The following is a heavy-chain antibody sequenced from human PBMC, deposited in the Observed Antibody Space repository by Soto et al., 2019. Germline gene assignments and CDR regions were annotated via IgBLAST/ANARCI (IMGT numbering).Heavy chain of an antibody. V-gene: IGHV3-30-3*01. CDR2: ISSDGSTK. J-gene: IGHJ4*02. Sequence: TGGSLRLSCAASGFTFSRYAMHWVRQAPGKGLEWVAVISSDGSTKYYADSVKGRFTISRDNSKNTLYLQMNSLRAEDTAVYYCARGNNQYYYDSNHYYFDYWGQGTLVTVSS. CDR1: GFTFSRYA. D-gene: IGHD3-22*01. CDR3: ARGNNQYYYDSNHYYFDY.